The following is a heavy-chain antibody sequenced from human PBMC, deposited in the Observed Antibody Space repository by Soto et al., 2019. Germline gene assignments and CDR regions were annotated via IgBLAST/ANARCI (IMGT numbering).Heavy chain of an antibody. CDR3: ARVGAARPGAFDI. D-gene: IGHD6-6*01. V-gene: IGHV4-59*12. J-gene: IGHJ3*02. CDR1: GGSIRSYC. Sequence: SETLSLTCTVSGGSIRSYCWTWIRQPPGEGLEWIGCIYNSGSTNYNPSLKSRVTISVDTQKNQFSLKLSSVTAADTAVYYCARVGAARPGAFDIWGQGTMVTVSS. CDR2: IYNSGST.